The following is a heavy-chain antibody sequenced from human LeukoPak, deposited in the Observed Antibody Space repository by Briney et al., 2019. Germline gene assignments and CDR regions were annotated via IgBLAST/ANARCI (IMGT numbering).Heavy chain of an antibody. V-gene: IGHV1-46*01. Sequence: ASVKVSCEASGYTFTSYYMHWVRQAPGQGLEWMGIINPSGGSTSYAQKFQGRVTMTRDMSTSTVYMELSSLRSEDTAVYYCARASYDFWSGYYSISSLYYYYYMDVWGKGTTVTVSS. CDR2: INPSGGST. CDR1: GYTFTSYY. D-gene: IGHD3-3*01. J-gene: IGHJ6*03. CDR3: ARASYDFWSGYYSISSLYYYYYMDV.